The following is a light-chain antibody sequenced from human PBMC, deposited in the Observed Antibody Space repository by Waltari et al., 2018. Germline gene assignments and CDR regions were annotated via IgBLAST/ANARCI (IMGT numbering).Light chain of an antibody. J-gene: IGLJ3*02. CDR2: EVI. CDR3: CSYAGSAPRLV. CDR1: SNTVGCYYL. V-gene: IGLV2-23*02. Sequence: QSALTQPASVSGSPGQSITISCTGTSNTVGCYYLVSWYQFRPGEAPKLLIYEVIKRPSGGSDRFSGSKSENTASLTISRLQAEDEAAYYCCSYAGSAPRLVFGGGTNLTVL.